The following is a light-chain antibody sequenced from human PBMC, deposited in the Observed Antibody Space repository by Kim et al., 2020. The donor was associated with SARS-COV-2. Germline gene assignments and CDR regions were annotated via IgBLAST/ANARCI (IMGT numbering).Light chain of an antibody. CDR3: QQRSNWPRT. V-gene: IGKV3-11*01. CDR2: DAS. Sequence: LSPGERATLSCRPSQTVNNYLAWYQQKPGQTPRVLIYDASNRVTGIPARFSGSGSGTDFTLTISSLEPEDFAVYYCQQRSNWPRTFGQGTKVDIK. J-gene: IGKJ1*01. CDR1: QTVNNY.